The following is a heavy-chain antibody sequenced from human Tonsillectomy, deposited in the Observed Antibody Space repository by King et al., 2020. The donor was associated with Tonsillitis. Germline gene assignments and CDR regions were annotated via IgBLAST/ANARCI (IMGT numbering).Heavy chain of an antibody. CDR1: GGSFSGYY. J-gene: IGHJ4*02. Sequence: VQLQQWGAGLLKPSETLSLTCAVYGGSFSGYYWSWIRQPPGKGLEWIGEINHSGSTNYNPSLKSRVTVSVDTSKNQFSLKMSSVTAADTAVYYCARVTSSWYSLMDYWGQGTLVTVSS. CDR2: INHSGST. V-gene: IGHV4-34*01. CDR3: ARVTSSWYSLMDY. D-gene: IGHD6-13*01.